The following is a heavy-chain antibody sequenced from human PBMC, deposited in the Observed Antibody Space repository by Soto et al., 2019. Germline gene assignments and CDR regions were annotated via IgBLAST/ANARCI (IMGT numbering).Heavy chain of an antibody. CDR3: AKERGYFVWLLYFYYYDMDV. CDR2: ISYDGSNK. Sequence: GGSLRLSCAASGFTFSSYGMHWVRQAPGKGLEWVAVISYDGSNKYYADSVKGRFTISRDNSKNTLYLQMNSLRAEDTAVYYCAKERGYFVWLLYFYYYDMDVWGKGTTVTVSS. D-gene: IGHD3-9*01. CDR1: GFTFSSYG. V-gene: IGHV3-30*18. J-gene: IGHJ6*03.